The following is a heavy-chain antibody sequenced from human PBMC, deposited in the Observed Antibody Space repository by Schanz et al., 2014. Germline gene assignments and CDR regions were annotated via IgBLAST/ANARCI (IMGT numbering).Heavy chain of an antibody. D-gene: IGHD2-8*01. Sequence: QVQLVESGGGLVKPGGSLRLSCAASGFTFSDYYMTWMRQAPGKGLERISYISNNGTYTKYADTVKGRFVISRDNARSSLYMQMSSLRDGDTAVYYCASVIMVAGYHRDGRDVWGQGTTVIVSS. CDR1: GFTFSDYY. CDR2: ISNNGTYT. J-gene: IGHJ6*02. CDR3: ASVIMVAGYHRDGRDV. V-gene: IGHV3-11*05.